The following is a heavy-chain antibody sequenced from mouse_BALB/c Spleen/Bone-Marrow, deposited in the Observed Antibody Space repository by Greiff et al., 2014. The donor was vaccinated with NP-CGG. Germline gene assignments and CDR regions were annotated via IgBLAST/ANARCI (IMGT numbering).Heavy chain of an antibody. D-gene: IGHD1-1*01. CDR2: IDPANGNT. J-gene: IGHJ3*01. CDR1: GFNIKDTY. CDR3: AAYYYGSSQFAY. V-gene: IGHV14-3*02. Sequence: EVQLQQSGAELVKPGASVKLSCTASGFNIKDTYMHWVKQRPEQGLEWIGRIDPANGNTKYDPKFQGKATITADTSSNTAYLQLSSLTSEDTDVYYCAAYYYGSSQFAYWGQGTLVTVSA.